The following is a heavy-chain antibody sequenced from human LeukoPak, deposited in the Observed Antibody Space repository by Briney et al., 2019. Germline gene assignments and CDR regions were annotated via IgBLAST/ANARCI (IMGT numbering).Heavy chain of an antibody. CDR3: ARDFWSGSAHFDY. D-gene: IGHD3-3*01. CDR2: INPNSGGT. V-gene: IGHV1-2*02. J-gene: IGHJ4*02. Sequence: GASVKVSCKASGYTFTGYYMHWVRQAPGQGLEWMGWINPNSGGTNYAQKFQGRVTMTRDTSISTAYMELSRLRSDDTAMYYCARDFWSGSAHFDYWGQGTLVTVSS. CDR1: GYTFTGYY.